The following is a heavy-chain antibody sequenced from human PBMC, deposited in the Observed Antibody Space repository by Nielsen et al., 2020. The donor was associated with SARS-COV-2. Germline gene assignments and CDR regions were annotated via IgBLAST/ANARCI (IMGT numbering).Heavy chain of an antibody. J-gene: IGHJ6*02. CDR2: IYYSGST. CDR3: ARDRGLGREGASYYYYAMDV. V-gene: IGHV4-30-4*01. Sequence: SETLSLTCTVSSGSISSGDYYWSWIRQPPGKGLEWIGYIYYSGSTYYNPSLKSRLTISLETSKNQFSLKLSSVTAADTAVYYCARDRGLGREGASYYYYAMDVWGQGTTVTVSS. D-gene: IGHD1-26*01. CDR1: SGSISSGDYY.